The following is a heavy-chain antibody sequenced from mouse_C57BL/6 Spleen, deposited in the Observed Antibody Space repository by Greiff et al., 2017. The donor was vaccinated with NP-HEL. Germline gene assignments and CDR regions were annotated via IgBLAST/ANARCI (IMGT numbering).Heavy chain of an antibody. D-gene: IGHD2-4*01. CDR1: GFSLTSYA. CDR2: IWTGGGT. V-gene: IGHV2-9-1*01. J-gene: IGHJ4*01. CDR3: ARNDYDGNYYAMDY. Sequence: VMLVESGPGLVAPSQSLSITCTVSGFSLTSYAISWVRQPPGKGLEWLGVIWTGGGTNYNSALKSRLSISKDNSKSQVFLKMNSLQTDDTARYYCARNDYDGNYYAMDYWGQGTSVTVSS.